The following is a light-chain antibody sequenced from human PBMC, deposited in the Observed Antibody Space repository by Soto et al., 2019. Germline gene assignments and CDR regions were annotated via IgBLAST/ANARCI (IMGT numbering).Light chain of an antibody. Sequence: QSVLTQPPSASGTPGQRVTISCSGSSSNIGGNYVYWYQQLPGTAPKLLMYSNNQRPSGVPDRFSGSKSGTSASLAISGLRSEDEADYHCAAWDDSLSGVVFDGGTKLTVL. V-gene: IGLV1-47*02. CDR1: SSNIGGNY. CDR2: SNN. J-gene: IGLJ2*01. CDR3: AAWDDSLSGVV.